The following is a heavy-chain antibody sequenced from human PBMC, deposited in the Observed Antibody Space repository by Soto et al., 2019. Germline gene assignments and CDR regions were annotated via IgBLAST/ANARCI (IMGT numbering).Heavy chain of an antibody. D-gene: IGHD3-3*01. CDR3: ARIGGDTARITIFGVVPLKYYFDY. J-gene: IGHJ4*02. CDR2: IYYSGST. Sequence: QVQLQESGPGLVKPSETLSLTCTVSGGSVSSGSYYWSWIRQPPGKGLEWIGYIYYSGSTNYNPYLKSGVTISVDTSKNQFSLKLSSVTAADTAVYYCARIGGDTARITIFGVVPLKYYFDYWGQGTLVTVSS. V-gene: IGHV4-61*01. CDR1: GGSVSSGSYY.